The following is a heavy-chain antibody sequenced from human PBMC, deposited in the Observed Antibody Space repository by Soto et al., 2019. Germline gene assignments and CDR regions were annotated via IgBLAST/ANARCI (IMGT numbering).Heavy chain of an antibody. J-gene: IGHJ5*02. CDR3: AARSRYCSSTSCLNDP. CDR1: GFAFSSYS. V-gene: IGHV3-23*01. Sequence: GGSMILSCAASGFAFSSYSMSWVRPAPGKGREWVSAISGSGGSTYYADSVKGRFTISRDNYKNTLSLQMNSLRAEDTAVYYCAARSRYCSSTSCLNDPWGQGTLVTVSS. D-gene: IGHD2-2*01. CDR2: ISGSGGST.